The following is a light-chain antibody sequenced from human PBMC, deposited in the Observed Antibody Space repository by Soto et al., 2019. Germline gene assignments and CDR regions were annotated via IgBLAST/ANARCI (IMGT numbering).Light chain of an antibody. Sequence: IQLTHSPSSLSASLGDIVTITCRASQGISSYLAWYQQKPGKAPKLLIYAASTLQSGVPSRFSGSGSGTDFTLTISSLQPEDFAVYYCQQYGSSPITFGQGTRLEIK. CDR1: QGISSY. J-gene: IGKJ5*01. CDR2: AAS. V-gene: IGKV1-9*01. CDR3: QQYGSSPIT.